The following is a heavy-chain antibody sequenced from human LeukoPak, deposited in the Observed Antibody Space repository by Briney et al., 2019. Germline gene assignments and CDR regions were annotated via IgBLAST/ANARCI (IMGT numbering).Heavy chain of an antibody. Sequence: SETLSLTCTVSGGSISSYYWSWIRQPPGKGLEWIGYIYYSGSTNYNPSLKSRVTISVDTSKNQFSLKLSSVTAADTAVYYCAGGGQWLVPSDYWGQGTLVTVSS. V-gene: IGHV4-59*01. J-gene: IGHJ4*02. CDR3: AGGGQWLVPSDY. D-gene: IGHD6-19*01. CDR2: IYYSGST. CDR1: GGSISSYY.